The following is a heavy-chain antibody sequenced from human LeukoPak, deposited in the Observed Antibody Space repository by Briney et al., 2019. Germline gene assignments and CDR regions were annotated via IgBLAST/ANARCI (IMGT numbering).Heavy chain of an antibody. CDR1: GFTFSSYA. V-gene: IGHV3-23*01. J-gene: IGHJ4*02. Sequence: PGGSLRLSCAASGFTFSSYAMSWVRQAPGKGLEWVSAISGRGGSTYYADSVKGRLTISRDNSKNTLYLQMNSLRAEDTAVYYCAKNSYYYDSSGYSALDYWGQGTLVTVSS. CDR3: AKNSYYYDSSGYSALDY. CDR2: ISGRGGST. D-gene: IGHD3-22*01.